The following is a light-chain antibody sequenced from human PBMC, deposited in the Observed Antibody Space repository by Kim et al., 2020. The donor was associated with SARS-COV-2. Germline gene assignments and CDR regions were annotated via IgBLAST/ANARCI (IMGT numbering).Light chain of an antibody. V-gene: IGKV1-12*01. CDR2: AAS. J-gene: IGKJ4*01. CDR3: QQAKSFPLT. CDR1: QCINNW. Sequence: GDRVTITCRASQCINNWLTWYQQKPGKAPKLLICAASSLQSGVPSRFSGSASGTDFILTISSLQPEDSATYYCQQAKSFPLTFGGGTKVDIK.